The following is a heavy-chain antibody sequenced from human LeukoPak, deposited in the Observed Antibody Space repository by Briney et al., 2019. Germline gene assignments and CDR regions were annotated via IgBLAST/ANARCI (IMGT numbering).Heavy chain of an antibody. Sequence: SETLSLTCTVSGGSISSYYWSWIRQPPGKGLEWIGYIYYSGSTNYNPSLKSRVTISVDTSKNQFSLKLSSVTAADTAVYYCARGPAANELSEYYFDYWGQGTLVTVSS. D-gene: IGHD2-2*01. J-gene: IGHJ4*02. V-gene: IGHV4-59*01. CDR2: IYYSGST. CDR1: GGSISSYY. CDR3: ARGPAANELSEYYFDY.